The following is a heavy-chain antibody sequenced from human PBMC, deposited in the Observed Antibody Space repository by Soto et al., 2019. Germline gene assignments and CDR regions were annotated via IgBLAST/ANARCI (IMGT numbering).Heavy chain of an antibody. CDR1: GFTFRVYS. J-gene: IGHJ4*01. Sequence: EVQLVESGGGLVQPGGSLGLSCSASGFTFRVYSMNWVRQAPGKGLEWVSYITSDERTIHYADSVKGRFTISRDNTKNSVSLQSTSLSYEDTAVGYCARSGEGHFDFWGQGILVTVSS. D-gene: IGHD3-10*01. CDR2: ITSDERTI. CDR3: ARSGEGHFDF. V-gene: IGHV3-48*02.